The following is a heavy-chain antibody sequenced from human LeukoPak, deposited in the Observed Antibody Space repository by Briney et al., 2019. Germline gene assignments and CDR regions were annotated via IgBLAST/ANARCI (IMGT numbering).Heavy chain of an antibody. V-gene: IGHV3-48*02. J-gene: IGHJ3*02. CDR3: ARGPYGDYVDAFDI. D-gene: IGHD4-17*01. CDR1: GFTFSTYT. CDR2: ISSGSKII. Sequence: GGSLRLSCVASGFTFSTYTMNWVRQAPGKGLEWISYISSGSKIIYYADSVKGRFTISRDNAKNSLYLQMNSLRDEDTAVYYCARGPYGDYVDAFDIWGQGTMGTVSS.